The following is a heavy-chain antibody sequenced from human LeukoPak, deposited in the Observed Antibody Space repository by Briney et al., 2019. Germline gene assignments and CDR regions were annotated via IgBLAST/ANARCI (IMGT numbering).Heavy chain of an antibody. CDR2: ISAYNGNT. Sequence: ASVKVSCKASGYTFTGYYMHWVRQAPGQGLEWMGWISAYNGNTNYAQKLQGRVTMTTDTSTSTAYMELRSLRSDDTAVYYCARDFWSGYYYYYYYGMDVWAKGPRSPSP. V-gene: IGHV1-18*04. D-gene: IGHD3-3*01. J-gene: IGHJ6*02. CDR3: ARDFWSGYYYYYYYGMDV. CDR1: GYTFTGYY.